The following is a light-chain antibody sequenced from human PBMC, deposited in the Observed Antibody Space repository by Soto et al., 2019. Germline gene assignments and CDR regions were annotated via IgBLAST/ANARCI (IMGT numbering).Light chain of an antibody. J-gene: IGKJ2*01. V-gene: IGKV3-20*01. CDR1: RSVGTF. CDR2: GAS. Sequence: ASRSVGTFLAWSQQKPGQAPRPLIYGASSRATVIPDRFSGSGSGTDFTLNISRLEPEDFAVYYCQQYSSLPYTLGQRAMVDIK. CDR3: QQYSSLPYT.